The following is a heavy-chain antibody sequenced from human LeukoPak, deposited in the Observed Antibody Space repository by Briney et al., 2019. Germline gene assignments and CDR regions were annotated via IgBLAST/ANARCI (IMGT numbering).Heavy chain of an antibody. CDR1: GYTFTSYA. V-gene: IGHV1-3*01. Sequence: ASVTVSCKASGYTFTSYAMHWVRQAPGQRLEWMGWINAGNGNTKYSQKFQGRVTITRDTSASTAYMELSSLRSEDTAVYYCAREGRRTTDPFDYWGQGTLVTVSS. D-gene: IGHD4-11*01. CDR3: AREGRRTTDPFDY. J-gene: IGHJ4*02. CDR2: INAGNGNT.